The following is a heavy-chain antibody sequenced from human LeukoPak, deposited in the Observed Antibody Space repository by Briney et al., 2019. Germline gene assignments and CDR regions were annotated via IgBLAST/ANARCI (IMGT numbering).Heavy chain of an antibody. V-gene: IGHV4-4*07. CDR1: GGSISSYY. Sequence: SETLSLTCTVSGGSISSYYWSWIRQPAGKGLEWIGRIYTSGSTNYNPSLKSRVTMSVDTSKNQFSLNLSSVTAADTAVYYCARGLSGAGTGYYMDVWGKGTTVTVSS. J-gene: IGHJ6*03. CDR2: IYTSGST. D-gene: IGHD6-19*01. CDR3: ARGLSGAGTGYYMDV.